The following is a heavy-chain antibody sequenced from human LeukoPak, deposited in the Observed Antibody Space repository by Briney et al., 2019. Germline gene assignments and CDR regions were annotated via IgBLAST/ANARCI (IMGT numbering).Heavy chain of an antibody. CDR3: ARGGHHNSSGWYGGFDY. J-gene: IGHJ4*02. CDR1: GYTFTSYD. V-gene: IGHV1-8*01. CDR2: MNPNSGNT. Sequence: ASVKVSCKASGYTFTSYDINWVRQATGQGLEWMGWMNPNSGNTGYAQKFQGRVTTTRNTSISTAYMELSSLRSEDTAVYYCARGGHHNSSGWYGGFDYWGQGTLVTVSS. D-gene: IGHD6-19*01.